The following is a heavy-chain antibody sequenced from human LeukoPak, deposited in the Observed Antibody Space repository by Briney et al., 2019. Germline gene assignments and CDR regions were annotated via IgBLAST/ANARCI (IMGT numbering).Heavy chain of an antibody. CDR1: GYTFTGYY. V-gene: IGHV1-2*02. CDR3: AREVVVVAATLGYYYYGMDV. CDR2: INPNSGDT. Sequence: GASVKVSYKASGYTFTGYYMHWVRQAPGQGLEWMGWINPNSGDTKFAREFQGRVTMTRDTSISTAYMELSRLRSDDTAVYYCAREVVVVAATLGYYYYGMDVWGQGTTVTVSS. J-gene: IGHJ6*02. D-gene: IGHD2-15*01.